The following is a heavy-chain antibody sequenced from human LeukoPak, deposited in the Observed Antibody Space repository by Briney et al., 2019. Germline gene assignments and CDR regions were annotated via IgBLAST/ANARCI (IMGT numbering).Heavy chain of an antibody. CDR2: IRYDGSNK. CDR3: AKGYYGSGVSLDY. J-gene: IGHJ4*02. Sequence: PGGSLRLSCAASGFTFSSYGMHWVRQAPGKGLEWVAFIRYDGSNKYYADSVKGRFTTSRDNSKNTLYLQMNSLRAEDTAVYYCAKGYYGSGVSLDYWGQGTLVTVSS. CDR1: GFTFSSYG. V-gene: IGHV3-30*02. D-gene: IGHD3-10*01.